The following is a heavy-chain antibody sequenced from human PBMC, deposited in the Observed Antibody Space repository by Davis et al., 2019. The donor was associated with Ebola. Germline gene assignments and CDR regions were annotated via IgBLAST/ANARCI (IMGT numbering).Heavy chain of an antibody. CDR2: TYSAGST. J-gene: IGHJ4*02. CDR3: ARGRCGGDCSHSRFFDF. D-gene: IGHD2-21*01. CDR1: GLSVSNIY. V-gene: IGHV3-53*01. Sequence: PGGSLRLSCVVSGLSVSNIYMTWVRQAPGKGLEWVSLTYSAGSTNYADSVKSRFIISKDKSTNTLNLQMNSLRVEDTAVYFCARGRCGGDCSHSRFFDFRGQGTLVTVSS.